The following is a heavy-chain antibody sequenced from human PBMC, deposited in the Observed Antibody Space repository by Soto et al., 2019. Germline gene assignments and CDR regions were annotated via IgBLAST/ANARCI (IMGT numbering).Heavy chain of an antibody. CDR2: IIPLFGTA. CDR1: GVTFSSET. D-gene: IGHD3-10*01. V-gene: IGHV1-69*13. J-gene: IGHJ4*02. CDR3: ATELGENPASPFDA. Sequence: SVKVSCKASGVTFSSETLGWVRQAPGQGLEWVGGIIPLFGTASYAQKFQGRVTITADESTSTVYMELSSLRSDDTAVYFCATELGENPASPFDAWGQGTLVTVSS.